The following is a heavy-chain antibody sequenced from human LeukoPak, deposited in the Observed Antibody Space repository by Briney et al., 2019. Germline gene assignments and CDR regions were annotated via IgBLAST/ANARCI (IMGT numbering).Heavy chain of an antibody. CDR2: IYFSGST. Sequence: SETLSLTCTVSGGSISSYYWSCIRQPPGKGLEWIGYIYFSGSTNYNPSLKSRVTISVDTSKNQFSLKLSSVTAADTAVYYCARRGGYWGQGTLVTVSS. J-gene: IGHJ4*02. D-gene: IGHD3-16*01. CDR1: GGSISSYY. V-gene: IGHV4-59*12. CDR3: ARRGGY.